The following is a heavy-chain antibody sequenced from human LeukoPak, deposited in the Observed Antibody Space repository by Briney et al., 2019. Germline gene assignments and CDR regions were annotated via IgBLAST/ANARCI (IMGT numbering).Heavy chain of an antibody. V-gene: IGHV3-23*01. CDR1: GFTFSNYA. CDR2: ISGSGGST. J-gene: IGHJ4*02. CDR3: AKRIQSAMAMGY. Sequence: GGSLRLSCAASGFTFSNYALSWVRQAPGKGLEWVSDISGSGGSTYYADSVNGRFTISRDNSKNTMYLQMNSLRAEDTAVYYCAKRIQSAMAMGYWGQGTLVTVSS. D-gene: IGHD5-18*01.